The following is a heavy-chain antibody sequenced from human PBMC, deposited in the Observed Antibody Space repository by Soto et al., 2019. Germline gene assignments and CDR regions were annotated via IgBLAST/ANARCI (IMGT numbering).Heavy chain of an antibody. J-gene: IGHJ5*02. CDR2: ISDDGSDK. CDR3: AGDLGTPYDR. Sequence: QVQLVESGGGVVQPGRSLRLSCAASGFTFTSYAMHWVRQAPGKGLEWVALISDDGSDKYYADSVKGRFTISRDISKNSLYLQMTSLRAEDTATYYCAGDLGTPYDRWGQGTLVTVSS. CDR1: GFTFTSYA. V-gene: IGHV3-30-3*01. D-gene: IGHD1-1*01.